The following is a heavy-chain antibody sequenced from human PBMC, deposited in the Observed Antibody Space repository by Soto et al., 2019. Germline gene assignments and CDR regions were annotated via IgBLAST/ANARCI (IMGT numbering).Heavy chain of an antibody. V-gene: IGHV3-23*01. Sequence: GGSLRLSCAASGFTFSSYAMSWVRQAPGKGLEWVSAISGSGGSTYYADSVKGRFTISRDNSKNTLYLQMNSLRAEDTAVYYCAKERRDYYGSGSYYNLCYFDYWGQGTLVTVSS. CDR1: GFTFSSYA. CDR3: AKERRDYYGSGSYYNLCYFDY. CDR2: ISGSGGST. D-gene: IGHD3-10*01. J-gene: IGHJ4*02.